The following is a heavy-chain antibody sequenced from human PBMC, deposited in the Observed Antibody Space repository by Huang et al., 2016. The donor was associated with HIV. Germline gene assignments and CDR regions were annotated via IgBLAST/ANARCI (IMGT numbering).Heavy chain of an antibody. D-gene: IGHD2-15*01. CDR1: GYTVSELS. J-gene: IGHJ3*02. CDR3: APSTPDVGAGVLRSAFDI. Sequence: QAQLVESGAELTKPGASVRVSCKVSGYTVSELSLHGVRKAPGKGLEWMGGFSPEEGDKINARSLRGRVTMTEDICTDTAYMELSSLRPEATALYYCAPSTPDVGAGVLRSAFDIWGQGTMVTVSS. CDR2: FSPEEGDK. V-gene: IGHV1-24*01.